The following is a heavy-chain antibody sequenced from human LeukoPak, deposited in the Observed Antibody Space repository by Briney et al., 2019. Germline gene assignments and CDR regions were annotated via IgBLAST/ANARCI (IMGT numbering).Heavy chain of an antibody. CDR1: GFTFSSYE. V-gene: IGHV3-48*03. CDR2: ISSSSNPK. D-gene: IGHD4-23*01. Sequence: PGGSLRLSCAASGFTFSSYEMNWVRQAPRKGLEWISYISSSSNPKYYAGSVKGRFTISRDNARNSLYLQMNSLRAEDTAVYYCARDNGGFDSWGQGTLVTVSS. J-gene: IGHJ5*01. CDR3: ARDNGGFDS.